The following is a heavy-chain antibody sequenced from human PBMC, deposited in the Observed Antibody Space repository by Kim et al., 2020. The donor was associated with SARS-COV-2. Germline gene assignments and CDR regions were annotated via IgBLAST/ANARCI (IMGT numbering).Heavy chain of an antibody. V-gene: IGHV3-30*07. D-gene: IGHD6-6*01. Sequence: KGRFTISRDNSKNTRYLQMNSMRAEDTAVYYCARHIYPGSSPYYYYGMGVWGQGTTVTVSS. CDR3: ARHIYPGSSPYYYYGMGV. J-gene: IGHJ6*02.